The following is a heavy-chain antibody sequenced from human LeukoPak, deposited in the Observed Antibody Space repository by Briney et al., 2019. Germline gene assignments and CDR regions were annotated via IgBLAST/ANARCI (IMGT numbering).Heavy chain of an antibody. Sequence: SETLSLTCTVSGGPISSYYWSWIRQPPGKGLEWIGYIYTSGSTNYNPSLKSRVTISVDTSKNQFSLKLSSVTAADTAVYYCARHTHYGFDYWGQGTLVTVSS. CDR3: ARHTHYGFDY. J-gene: IGHJ4*02. D-gene: IGHD4-17*01. V-gene: IGHV4-4*09. CDR2: IYTSGST. CDR1: GGPISSYY.